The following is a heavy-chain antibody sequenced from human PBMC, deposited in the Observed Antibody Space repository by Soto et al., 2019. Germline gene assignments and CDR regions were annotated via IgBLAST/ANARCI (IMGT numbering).Heavy chain of an antibody. D-gene: IGHD6-19*01. V-gene: IGHV4-30-2*01. J-gene: IGHJ4*02. CDR3: ARAGGLGAVAADY. Sequence: QLQLQESGSGLVKPSQTLSLTCAVSGGSISSGGYSWSWIRQPPGKGLEWIGYIYHSGSTYYNPSLKSRVTISVNRSKNQFSLKLSSVTAADTAVYYCARAGGLGAVAADYWGQGTLVTVSS. CDR2: IYHSGST. CDR1: GGSISSGGYS.